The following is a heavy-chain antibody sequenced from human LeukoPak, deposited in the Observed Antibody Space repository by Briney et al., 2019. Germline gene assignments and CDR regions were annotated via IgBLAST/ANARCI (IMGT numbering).Heavy chain of an antibody. CDR2: ISGSGGST. CDR1: GFTFSSYA. J-gene: IGHJ4*02. D-gene: IGHD2-15*01. V-gene: IGHV3-23*01. CDR3: ASSLVVVVSRVDY. Sequence: GGSLRLSCAASGFTFSSYAMSWVRQAPGKGLEWVSAISGSGGSTYYADSVKGRFTISRDNSKNTLYLQMNSLRAEDMAVYYCASSLVVVVSRVDYWGQGTLVTVSS.